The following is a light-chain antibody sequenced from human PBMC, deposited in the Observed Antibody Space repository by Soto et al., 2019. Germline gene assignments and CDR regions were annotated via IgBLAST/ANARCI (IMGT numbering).Light chain of an antibody. J-gene: IGLJ3*02. CDR2: EVS. CDR1: SSDVGGYDY. Sequence: QSALTQPASMSGSPGQSITISCTGTSSDVGGYDYVSWYQHHPGKAPKLMIYEVSYRPSGVSNRFSGSKSGNTASLTISGLQAEDEADYYCSSYTGSTNWVFGGGTKVTVL. V-gene: IGLV2-14*01. CDR3: SSYTGSTNWV.